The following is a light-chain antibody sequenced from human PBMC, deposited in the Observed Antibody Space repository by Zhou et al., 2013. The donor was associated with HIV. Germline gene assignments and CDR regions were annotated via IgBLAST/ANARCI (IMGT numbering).Light chain of an antibody. J-gene: IGKJ4*01. CDR3: QQRSTWPRTLT. Sequence: DIVLTQSPGTLSLSPGERATLSCRASQTVNSRFLAWYQQTPGQAPRLLIYDASKRATGVPARFSGSGSGTDFTLTISSLQPEDFAVYYCQQRSTWPRTLTFGGGTRV. V-gene: IGKV3-11*01. CDR1: QTVNSRF. CDR2: DAS.